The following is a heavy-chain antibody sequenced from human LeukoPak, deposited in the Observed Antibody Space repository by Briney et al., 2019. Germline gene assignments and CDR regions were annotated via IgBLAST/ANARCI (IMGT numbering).Heavy chain of an antibody. CDR2: ISNSGTAI. V-gene: IGHV3-48*03. CDR1: GCTFSSYE. J-gene: IGHJ1*01. D-gene: IGHD5-18*01. CDR3: ARAGYSMDTEYFQH. Sequence: PGGSLRLSCAASGCTFSSYEMNWVRQAPGKGLEWVSYISNSGTAIYYADSVKGRFTISRDNAKSSLYLQMNSLRAEDTAVYYCARAGYSMDTEYFQHWGQGTLVTVSS.